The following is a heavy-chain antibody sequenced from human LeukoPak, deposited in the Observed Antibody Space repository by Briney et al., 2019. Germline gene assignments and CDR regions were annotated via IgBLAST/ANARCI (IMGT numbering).Heavy chain of an antibody. J-gene: IGHJ3*02. CDR2: INSDGSWT. V-gene: IGHV3-74*01. CDR3: ARDPKGGFSHGWGAFDI. CDR1: GNYW. D-gene: IGHD5-18*01. Sequence: GGSLRLSCAASGNYWMHWVRQAPGKGLVWVSHINSDGSWTSYADSVKGRFTISKDNAKNTVYLQMNSLRAEDTAIYYCARDPKGGFSHGWGAFDIWGQGTMVTVSS.